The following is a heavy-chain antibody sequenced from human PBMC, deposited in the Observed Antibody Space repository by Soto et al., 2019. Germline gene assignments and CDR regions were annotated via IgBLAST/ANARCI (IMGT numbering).Heavy chain of an antibody. CDR3: ARDSSGWFSFFDY. CDR1: GFSFTTFA. V-gene: IGHV3-30-3*01. D-gene: IGHD6-19*01. J-gene: IGHJ4*02. CDR2: ISYDGSNQ. Sequence: GGSLRLSCAASGFSFTTFAMSWVRQAPGRGLEWVAVISYDGSNQYYADSVMGRLTISRDNSKNTLYLQLDSLRIEDTAVYYCARDSSGWFSFFDYWGQGTPVTVSS.